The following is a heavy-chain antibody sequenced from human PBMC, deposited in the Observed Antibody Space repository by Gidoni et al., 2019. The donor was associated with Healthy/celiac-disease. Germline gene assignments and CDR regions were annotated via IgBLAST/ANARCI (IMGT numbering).Heavy chain of an antibody. CDR1: GFTFSIYS. CDR2: ISSRSSYI. Sequence: EVQLVESGGGLVKPGGSLRLSCAASGFTFSIYSMNWVRQAPGKGLEWVSAISSRSSYIYYADSVKGRFTISRDNAKNSLYLQMNSLRAEDTAVYYCARNRSYNYYYGMDVWGQGTTVTVSS. D-gene: IGHD5-18*01. J-gene: IGHJ6*02. CDR3: ARNRSYNYYYGMDV. V-gene: IGHV3-21*06.